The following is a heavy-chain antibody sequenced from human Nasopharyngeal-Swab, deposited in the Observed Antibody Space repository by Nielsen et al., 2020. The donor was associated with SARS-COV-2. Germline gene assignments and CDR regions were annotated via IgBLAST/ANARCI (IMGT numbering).Heavy chain of an antibody. J-gene: IGHJ4*02. CDR2: IDPTDSDT. CDR3: ARGADGYSSYFDF. CDR1: GYRFSTYW. Sequence: GESLKISCKGSGYRFSTYWINWVRQMPGKGLEWMGIIDPTDSDTRYSPSFQGQVTISADKSISTAYLQWSSLKASDTAMYYCARGADGYSSYFDFWGQRTLVTVSS. V-gene: IGHV5-51*01. D-gene: IGHD5-24*01.